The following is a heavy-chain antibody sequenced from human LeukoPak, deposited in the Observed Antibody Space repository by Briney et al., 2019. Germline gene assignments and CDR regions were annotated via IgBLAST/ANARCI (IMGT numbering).Heavy chain of an antibody. CDR3: AREGGYSYGYVY. J-gene: IGHJ4*02. V-gene: IGHV4-59*12. CDR1: GGSISSYY. CDR2: IYYSGST. Sequence: ASETLSLTCTVSGGSISSYYWSWIRQPPGKGLEWIGYIYYSGSTYYNPSLKSRVTISVDTSKNQFSLKLSSVTAADTAVYYCAREGGYSYGYVYWGQGTLVTVSS. D-gene: IGHD5-18*01.